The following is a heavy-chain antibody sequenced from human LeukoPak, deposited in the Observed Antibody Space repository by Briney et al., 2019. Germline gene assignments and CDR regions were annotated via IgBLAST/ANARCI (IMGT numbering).Heavy chain of an antibody. CDR1: GYTFTGYY. V-gene: IGHV1-2*02. J-gene: IGHJ4*02. CDR2: INPNSGGT. Sequence: GASVKVSCKASGYTFTGYYMHWVRQAPGQGLEWMGWINPNSGGTNYAQKFQGRVTMTRDTSISTAYMELSRLRSDDTAVYYCARVDYFSGYSYGNDYWGQGTLVTVSS. CDR3: ARVDYFSGYSYGNDY. D-gene: IGHD5-18*01.